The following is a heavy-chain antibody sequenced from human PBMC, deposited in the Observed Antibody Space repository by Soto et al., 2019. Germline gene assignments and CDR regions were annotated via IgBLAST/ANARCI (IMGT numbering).Heavy chain of an antibody. CDR3: ASPKIAFYHWCDP. Sequence: SETLSLTCTVSGGSISSSSYYWGWIRQPPGKGLEWIGSIYYSGSTYYNPSLKSRVTISVDTSKNQFSLKLSSVTAADTAVYYCASPKIAFYHWCDPWGQGTLVTVSS. J-gene: IGHJ5*02. V-gene: IGHV4-39*01. CDR1: GGSISSSSYY. CDR2: IYYSGST. D-gene: IGHD3-3*02.